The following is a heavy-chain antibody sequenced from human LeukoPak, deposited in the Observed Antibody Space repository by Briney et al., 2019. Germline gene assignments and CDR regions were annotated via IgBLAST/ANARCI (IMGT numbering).Heavy chain of an antibody. D-gene: IGHD3-22*01. CDR3: ARGSGHDSSGYLVDY. V-gene: IGHV1-69*01. Sequence: ASVKVSCKASGGFFSSYVISWVRQAPGQGLEWMGEIIPVFGTANYAQKFQVRVTITADESTSTAYMELSSLRSEDTAVYYCARGSGHDSSGYLVDYWGQGTLVTVSS. CDR2: IIPVFGTA. J-gene: IGHJ4*02. CDR1: GGFFSSYV.